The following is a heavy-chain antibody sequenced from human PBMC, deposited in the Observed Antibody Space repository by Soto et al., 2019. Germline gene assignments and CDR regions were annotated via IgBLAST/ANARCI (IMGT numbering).Heavy chain of an antibody. Sequence: SETLSLTCTVSGGSISSYYWSWIRQPPGKGLEWIGYIYYSGSTNYNPSLKSRVTISVDTSKNQFSLMLSSVTAADTAVYYCASDRYYDFWSGSGWFDPWGQGTLVTVSS. CDR1: GGSISSYY. J-gene: IGHJ5*02. CDR3: ASDRYYDFWSGSGWFDP. D-gene: IGHD3-3*01. V-gene: IGHV4-59*01. CDR2: IYYSGST.